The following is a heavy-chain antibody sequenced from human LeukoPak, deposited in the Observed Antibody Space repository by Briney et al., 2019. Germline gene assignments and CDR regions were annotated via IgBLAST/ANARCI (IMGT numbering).Heavy chain of an antibody. CDR3: ARDREQWLHGGAFDI. V-gene: IGHV3-30*03. CDR1: GFTFSSYG. CDR2: ISYDGSNK. D-gene: IGHD6-19*01. Sequence: GGSLRLSCAASGFTFSSYGMHWVRQAPGKGLEWVAVISYDGSNKYYADSVKGRFTISRYNAENSLYLQMNSLRAEDTAVYYCARDREQWLHGGAFDIWGQGTMVTVSS. J-gene: IGHJ3*02.